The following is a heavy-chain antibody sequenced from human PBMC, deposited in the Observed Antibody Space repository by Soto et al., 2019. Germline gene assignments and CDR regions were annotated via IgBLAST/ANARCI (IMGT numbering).Heavy chain of an antibody. CDR1: GFTFSSYG. J-gene: IGHJ4*02. Sequence: PGGSLRLSCAASGFTFSSYGMHWVRQAPGKGLEWVAVISYDGSNKYYADSVKGRFTISRDNSKNTLYLQMNSLRAEDTAVYYCAKDRALMATRNHFDYWGQGTLVTVSS. CDR3: AKDRALMATRNHFDY. D-gene: IGHD5-12*01. V-gene: IGHV3-30*18. CDR2: ISYDGSNK.